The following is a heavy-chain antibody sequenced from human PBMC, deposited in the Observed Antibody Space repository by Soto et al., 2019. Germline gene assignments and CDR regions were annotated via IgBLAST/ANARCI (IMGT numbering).Heavy chain of an antibody. V-gene: IGHV4-31*11. D-gene: IGHD3-10*02. Sequence: SESLCLTCALAGGSTCSGGYYCRWIRQPLGKGLEWIGYIYYSGSTYYNPSLKSRVTISVDTSKNQFSPKLSSVTAADTAVYYCAREHYVGDYYYDGMDVWGQGTTVT. CDR2: IYYSGST. J-gene: IGHJ6*02. CDR1: GGSTCSGGYY. CDR3: AREHYVGDYYYDGMDV.